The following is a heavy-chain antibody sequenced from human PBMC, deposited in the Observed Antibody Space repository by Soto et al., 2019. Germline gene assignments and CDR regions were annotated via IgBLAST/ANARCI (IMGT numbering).Heavy chain of an antibody. D-gene: IGHD2-2*01. CDR1: GGSISSGGYY. CDR3: ARDKGLRGYCSSTSCYEPYYYYYGMDV. Sequence: QVQLQESGPGLVKPSQTLSLTCTVSGGSISSGGYYWSWIRQHPGKGLEWIGYIYYSGSTYYNPSLTSRVTISVDTSKNQFSLKLSSVTAADTAVYYCARDKGLRGYCSSTSCYEPYYYYYGMDVWGQGTTVTVSS. V-gene: IGHV4-31*03. CDR2: IYYSGST. J-gene: IGHJ6*02.